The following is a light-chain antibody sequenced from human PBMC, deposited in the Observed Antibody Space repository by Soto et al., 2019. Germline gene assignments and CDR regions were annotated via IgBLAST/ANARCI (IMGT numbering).Light chain of an antibody. CDR1: QTINTY. CDR2: ETS. CDR3: KQTHNFPVT. J-gene: IGKJ5*01. V-gene: IGKV1-39*01. Sequence: DIQMTQSPSSLSASVGDRVTITCRASQTINTYVNWYQHKPGEAPRLLIYETSTFESGVPSRFSAGGSGADFTLTISSLQPEHIATYYCKQTHNFPVTFGQGTRLEI.